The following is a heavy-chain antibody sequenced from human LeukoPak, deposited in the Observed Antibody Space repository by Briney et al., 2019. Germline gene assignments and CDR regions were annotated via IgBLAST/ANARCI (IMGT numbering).Heavy chain of an antibody. V-gene: IGHV4-59*13. Sequence: SETLSLTCTVSGGSISSYYWIGTGHPPGRGREGMGYIYYSGSTNYNPSLKSRVTISVDTSKNQFSLKLSSVTAADTAVYYCARGTYYYDSSGYYILPFDYWGQGTLVTVSS. J-gene: IGHJ4*02. D-gene: IGHD3-22*01. CDR3: ARGTYYYDSSGYYILPFDY. CDR2: IYYSGST. CDR1: GGSISSYY.